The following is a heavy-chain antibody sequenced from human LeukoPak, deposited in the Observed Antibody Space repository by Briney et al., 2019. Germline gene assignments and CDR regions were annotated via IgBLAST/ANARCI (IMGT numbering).Heavy chain of an antibody. V-gene: IGHV1-69*10. Sequence: VKLTCNASGAAFSSYAYSRVRQAHGPGLEWMGRIIAILGIANYAQKFQGRVTITADKSKSTAYMELSSLRSEDTAVYYCASEANSGYYSGTWFDPWGQGTLVTVSS. CDR3: ASEANSGYYSGTWFDP. CDR1: GAAFSSYA. J-gene: IGHJ5*02. D-gene: IGHD3-22*01. CDR2: IIAILGIA.